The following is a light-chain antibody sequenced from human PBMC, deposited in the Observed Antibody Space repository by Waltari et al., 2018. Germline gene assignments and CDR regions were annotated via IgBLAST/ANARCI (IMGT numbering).Light chain of an antibody. CDR1: QSMSSW. CDR3: QQYNNYGWT. Sequence: DIQMTQSPSTLSASVGDRVTITCRASQSMSSWLAWYQQKPGKAPKLLIYKASTLESGVPSRFSGSGSGTEFTLTINSLQPDDFATYYCQQYNNYGWTFGQGTKVEIK. V-gene: IGKV1-5*03. CDR2: KAS. J-gene: IGKJ1*01.